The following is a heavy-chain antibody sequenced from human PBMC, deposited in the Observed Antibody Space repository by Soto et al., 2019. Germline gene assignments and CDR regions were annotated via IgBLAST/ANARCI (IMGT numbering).Heavy chain of an antibody. V-gene: IGHV3-30*18. Sequence: QVQLVESGGAVVQPGKSLRLSCAASGFTFNTYGMYWVRQAPGKGLEWVAAISYDGSNKYHADSVKGRFTISRDNSKNTLYLQMNSLRVEDTAVYHCAKDIVRYTYGACDYWGQGALVTVSS. J-gene: IGHJ4*02. D-gene: IGHD5-18*01. CDR3: AKDIVRYTYGACDY. CDR2: ISYDGSNK. CDR1: GFTFNTYG.